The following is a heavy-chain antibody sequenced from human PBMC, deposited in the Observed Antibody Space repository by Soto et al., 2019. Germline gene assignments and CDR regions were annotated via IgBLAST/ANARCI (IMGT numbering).Heavy chain of an antibody. J-gene: IGHJ4*02. D-gene: IGHD1-1*01. CDR1: GGTFSSYA. Sequence: SVKVSCKASGGTFSSYAISWVRQAPGQGLEWMGGIIPIFGTANYAQKFQGRVTITADESTSTAYMELSSLRSEDTAVYYCAHHDDENSHFDYWGQGTLVTVSS. V-gene: IGHV1-69*13. CDR3: AHHDDENSHFDY. CDR2: IIPIFGTA.